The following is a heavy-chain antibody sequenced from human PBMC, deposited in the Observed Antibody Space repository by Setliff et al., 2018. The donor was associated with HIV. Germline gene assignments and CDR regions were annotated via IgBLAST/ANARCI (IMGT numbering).Heavy chain of an antibody. Sequence: PGGSLRLSCAASGFTFSDYYMSWIRQAPGKGLKWVSYISSSSSYTNYADSVKGRFTISRDNAKNSLYLQMNSLRAEDTAVYFCRVGHYAAYWGQGTLVTVSS. CDR1: GFTFSDYY. CDR3: RVGHYAAY. V-gene: IGHV3-11*03. CDR2: ISSSSSYT. J-gene: IGHJ4*01. D-gene: IGHD2-2*01.